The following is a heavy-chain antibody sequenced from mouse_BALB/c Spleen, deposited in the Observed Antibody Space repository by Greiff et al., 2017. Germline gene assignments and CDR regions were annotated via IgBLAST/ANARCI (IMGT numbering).Heavy chain of an antibody. D-gene: IGHD2-14*01. CDR2: ISSGGSYT. Sequence: DVMLVESGGDLVKPGGSLKLSCAASGFTFSSYGMSWVRQTPDKRLEWVATISSGGSYTYYPDSVKGRFTISRDNAKNTLYLQMSSLKSEDTAMYYCARQFRYDGFDYWGQGTTLTVSS. J-gene: IGHJ2*01. V-gene: IGHV5-6*02. CDR3: ARQFRYDGFDY. CDR1: GFTFSSYG.